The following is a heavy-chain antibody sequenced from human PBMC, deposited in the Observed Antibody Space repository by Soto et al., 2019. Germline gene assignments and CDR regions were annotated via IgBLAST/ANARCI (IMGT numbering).Heavy chain of an antibody. CDR1: GYSFTSYW. J-gene: IGHJ6*02. D-gene: IGHD2-21*02. CDR3: ARRRYCGGDCYSSYYYYGMDV. Sequence: PGESLKISCKGSGYSFTSYWIGWVRQMPGKGLEWMGIIYPGDSDTRYSPSFQGQVTISADKSISTAYLQWSSLKASDTAMYYCARRRYCGGDCYSSYYYYGMDVWGQGTTVTVSS. V-gene: IGHV5-51*01. CDR2: IYPGDSDT.